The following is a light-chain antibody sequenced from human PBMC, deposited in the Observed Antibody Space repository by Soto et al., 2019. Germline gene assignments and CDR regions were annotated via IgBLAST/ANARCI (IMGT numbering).Light chain of an antibody. J-gene: IGLJ1*01. CDR2: NVN. CDR3: ASFTNTYSYV. CDR1: SGDVGAYDF. V-gene: IGLV2-14*01. Sequence: QSVLTQPASVSGSPGQSITISCTGTSGDVGAYDFVSWYQQHPGKAPRLMIYNVNNRPAGASNRFSSSKSGSTASLTISTLQAEDEADYYCASFTNTYSYVFGAGTKAPS.